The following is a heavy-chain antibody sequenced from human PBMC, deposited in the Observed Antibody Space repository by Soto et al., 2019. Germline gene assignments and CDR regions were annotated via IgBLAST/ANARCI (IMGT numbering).Heavy chain of an antibody. J-gene: IGHJ1*01. CDR1: GFTFSSYS. Sequence: QVQLVESGGDVVQPGRSLRLSCSASGFTFSSYSVHWVRQAPGKGLEWLAFMSYDGSTKYYADSVKGRFTVSRDNSKNTLYLQMDSLRTEDTAVYYCARDAYDDPPGYFQHWGQGTRLTVSS. D-gene: IGHD3-22*01. CDR3: ARDAYDDPPGYFQH. CDR2: MSYDGSTK. V-gene: IGHV3-30-3*01.